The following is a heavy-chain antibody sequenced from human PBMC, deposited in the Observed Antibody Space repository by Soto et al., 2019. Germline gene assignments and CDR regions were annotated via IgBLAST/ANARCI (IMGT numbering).Heavy chain of an antibody. D-gene: IGHD2-2*01. Sequence: ASVKVSCKVSGYTLTKLSMHWVRQAPGKGLEWMGGFDPENGQTIYPQKFQGRVTLTEDTSTDTTYMELSSLRSEDTAVYYCETDLGWSLPAVRHYVDYWG. CDR3: ETDLGWSLPAVRHYVDY. V-gene: IGHV1-24*01. J-gene: IGHJ4*01. CDR2: FDPENGQT. CDR1: GYTLTKLS.